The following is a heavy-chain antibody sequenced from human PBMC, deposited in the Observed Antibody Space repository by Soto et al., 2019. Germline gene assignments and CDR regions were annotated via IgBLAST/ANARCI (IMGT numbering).Heavy chain of an antibody. D-gene: IGHD5-18*01. CDR1: GYTFTSYS. Sequence: QVQLVQSGAEVKKPGASVKVSCKASGYTFTSYSISWVRQAPGQGLEWMGWISAYNGNTYHARKLQGRVTMATDTYTSTAYMELRSLRSDDTAVYYCARDVGYGLIDYWGQGTLVTVSS. V-gene: IGHV1-18*01. CDR3: ARDVGYGLIDY. J-gene: IGHJ4*02. CDR2: ISAYNGNT.